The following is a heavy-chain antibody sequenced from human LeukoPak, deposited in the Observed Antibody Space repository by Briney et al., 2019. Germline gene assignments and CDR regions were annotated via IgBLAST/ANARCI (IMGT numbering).Heavy chain of an antibody. J-gene: IGHJ4*02. CDR3: AKRGVVIRGLLVIGYHQEAYLYDF. Sequence: GGSLRLSCVVSGISLSNYAMTWVRQAPGKGLEWVSYISERGGSTTYADSVKGRFTISRDTSLNTLYLQMNNLRAEDTAVYFCAKRGVVIRGLLVIGYHQEAYLYDFWGQGVLVTLSS. CDR2: ISERGGST. V-gene: IGHV3-23*01. D-gene: IGHD3-10*01. CDR1: GISLSNYA.